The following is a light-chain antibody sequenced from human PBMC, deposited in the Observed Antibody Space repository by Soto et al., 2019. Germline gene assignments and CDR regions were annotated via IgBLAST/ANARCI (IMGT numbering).Light chain of an antibody. J-gene: IGKJ5*01. CDR1: QDFSNY. Sequence: EIVLTQSPATLSLSPGERATLSCRASQDFSNYLAWYQQKPGQAPRLLIYDASKRAAGIPARFSGSGSGTDCTLTISRIETEDFAVYYWQQRSNWPITFGQVTRLEIK. CDR3: QQRSNWPIT. V-gene: IGKV3-11*01. CDR2: DAS.